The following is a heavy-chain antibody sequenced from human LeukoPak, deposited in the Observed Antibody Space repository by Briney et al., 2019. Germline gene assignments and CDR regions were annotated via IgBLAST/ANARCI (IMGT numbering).Heavy chain of an antibody. Sequence: GGSLRLSCAASGFTFSDYYMSWIRQAPGKGLVWVSRINTDGSSTNYADFVKGRFTISRDNAKNTLYLQMNSLRAEDTAVYYCARAVAGTRNAFDIWGQGTMVTVSS. V-gene: IGHV3-74*01. CDR1: GFTFSDYY. D-gene: IGHD6-19*01. CDR2: INTDGSST. CDR3: ARAVAGTRNAFDI. J-gene: IGHJ3*02.